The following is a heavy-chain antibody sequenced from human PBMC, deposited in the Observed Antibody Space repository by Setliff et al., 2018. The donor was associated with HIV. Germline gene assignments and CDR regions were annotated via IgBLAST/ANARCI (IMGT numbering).Heavy chain of an antibody. V-gene: IGHV4-4*08. J-gene: IGHJ6*04. CDR1: GGSISSYY. CDR2: IYTSGST. Sequence: SETLSLTCTVSGGSISSYYWSWIRQPPGKGLEWIGYIYTSGSTNYNPSLKSRVAISVDTSKNQFSLKLSSVTAAATAVYYCARDQRYCTNALCPEALDVLGKGTTVTFSS. CDR3: ARDQRYCTNALCPEALDV. D-gene: IGHD2-8*01.